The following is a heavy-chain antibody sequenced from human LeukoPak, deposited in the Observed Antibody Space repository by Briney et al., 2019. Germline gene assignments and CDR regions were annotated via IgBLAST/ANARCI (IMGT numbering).Heavy chain of an antibody. Sequence: KPSETLSLTCTVSGGSISSYYWSWIRQPPGKGLEWIGYIYYSGSTNYNPSLKSRVTISGDTSKNQFSLKLTSVTAADTAVYYCTRDRELGFWGQGTLVTVSS. CDR1: GGSISSYY. CDR2: IYYSGST. D-gene: IGHD1-26*01. CDR3: TRDRELGF. J-gene: IGHJ4*02. V-gene: IGHV4-59*01.